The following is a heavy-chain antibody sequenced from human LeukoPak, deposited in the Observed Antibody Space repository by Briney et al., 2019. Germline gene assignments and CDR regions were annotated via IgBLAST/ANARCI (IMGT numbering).Heavy chain of an antibody. CDR3: ARMYYSGWRHFDY. V-gene: IGHV4-38-2*02. CDR1: SYSISTAYY. Sequence: PLEALSLTCSVSSYSISTAYYWGWVRQPPGKGLEWIGSIYHTGSTYYNPSLKGRVTVSVDTSKNQFSLTLTSVTAADTAVYYCARMYYSGWRHFDYWGQGTLVTVSS. CDR2: IYHTGST. J-gene: IGHJ4*02. D-gene: IGHD6-19*01.